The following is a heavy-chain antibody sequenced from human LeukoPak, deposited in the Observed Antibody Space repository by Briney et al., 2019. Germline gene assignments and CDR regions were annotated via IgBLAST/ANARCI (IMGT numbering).Heavy chain of an antibody. CDR1: DGSVGSNVYY. CDR2: IYYSGST. D-gene: IGHD3-22*01. V-gene: IGHV4-61*08. CDR3: ARRRYDSSGYYYSRGFDP. J-gene: IGHJ5*02. Sequence: ASETLSLTCTVSDGSVGSNVYYWDWIRQPPGKGLEWIGYIYYSGSTNYNPSLKSRVTISVDTSKNQFSLKLSSVTAADTAVYYCARRRYDSSGYYYSRGFDPWGQGTLVTVSS.